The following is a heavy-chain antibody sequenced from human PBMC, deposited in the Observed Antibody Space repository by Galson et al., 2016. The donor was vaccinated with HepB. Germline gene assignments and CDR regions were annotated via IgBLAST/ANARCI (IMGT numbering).Heavy chain of an antibody. D-gene: IGHD6-19*01. J-gene: IGHJ6*02. CDR3: ARQRAQRMAVFWYYYGLDV. CDR1: GDSMSSSHW. V-gene: IGHV4-4*02. Sequence: SETLSLTCTVSGDSMSSSHWWSWVRQPPGKGLEWIGEVFHNGITNYNPSLKSRVTISVDKSKNQFSLKLTSVTAADTAVYYCARQRAQRMAVFWYYYGLDVWGQGTTVTVSS. CDR2: VFHNGIT.